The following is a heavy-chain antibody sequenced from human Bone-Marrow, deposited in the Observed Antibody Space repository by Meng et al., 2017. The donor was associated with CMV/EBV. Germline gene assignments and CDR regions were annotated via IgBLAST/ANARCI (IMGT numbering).Heavy chain of an antibody. CDR3: ARDAIVAAGRHYYYGMDV. CDR1: GYTFTSYD. CDR2: MNPNSGNT. Sequence: ASVKVSCKASGYTFTSYDINWVRQATGQGLEWMGWMNPNSGNTGYAQKFQGRVTMTRNTSISTAYMELSSLRSEDTAVYYCARDAIVAAGRHYYYGMDVWGQGTTVTVS. J-gene: IGHJ6*02. V-gene: IGHV1-8*01. D-gene: IGHD6-13*01.